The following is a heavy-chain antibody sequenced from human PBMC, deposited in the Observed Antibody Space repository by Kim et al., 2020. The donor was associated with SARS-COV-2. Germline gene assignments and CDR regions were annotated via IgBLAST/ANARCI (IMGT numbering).Heavy chain of an antibody. J-gene: IGHJ4*02. D-gene: IGHD2-15*01. CDR1: GFMFRTYW. CDR2: IKQDGSEK. V-gene: IGHV3-7*03. Sequence: GGSLRLSCAASGFMFRTYWMSWVHQAPGKGLEWVANIKQDGSEKNFVDSVKGRFTISRDNAKNSLSLQMNSLRAEDTAVYYCARTIRDFGGYYFDYWGQGALVTVSS. CDR3: ARTIRDFGGYYFDY.